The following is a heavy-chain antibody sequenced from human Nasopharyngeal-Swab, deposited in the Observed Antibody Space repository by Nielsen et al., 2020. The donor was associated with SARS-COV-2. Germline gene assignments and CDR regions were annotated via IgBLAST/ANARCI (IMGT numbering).Heavy chain of an antibody. CDR1: GFTFSSYS. Sequence: GESLKISCAASGFTFSSYSMNWVRQAPGKGLEWVSSISSSSSYIYYADSVKGRFTISRDNAKNTLYLQMNSLRAEDTAIYYCGRDDIDYWGQGTLVTVSS. CDR2: ISSSSSYI. V-gene: IGHV3-21*01. CDR3: GRDDIDY. D-gene: IGHD3-22*01. J-gene: IGHJ4*02.